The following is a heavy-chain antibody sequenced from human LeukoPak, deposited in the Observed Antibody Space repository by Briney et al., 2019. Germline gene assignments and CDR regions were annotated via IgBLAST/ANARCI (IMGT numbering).Heavy chain of an antibody. D-gene: IGHD3-22*01. CDR2: IIPIFGTA. V-gene: IGHV1-69*13. CDR1: GGTFSSYA. CDR3: ARTNYDSSGYIDY. J-gene: IGHJ4*02. Sequence: SVKVSCKASGGTFSSYAISWVRQAPGQGLEWMGGIIPIFGTANYAQKFQGRVTITADESTSTAYMELRSLRSDDTAVYYCARTNYDSSGYIDYWGQGTLVTVSS.